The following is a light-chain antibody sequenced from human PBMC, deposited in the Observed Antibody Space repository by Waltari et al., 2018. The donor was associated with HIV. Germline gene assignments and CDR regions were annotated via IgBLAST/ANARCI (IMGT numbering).Light chain of an antibody. CDR2: DVS. CDR3: CSYVSEIVPCV. V-gene: IGLV2-23*02. Sequence: QTALTQPASVSGSPGQSLTLPCTGTRSDVGAYHLVSWYQQHPGKAPRLIIYDVSERPAGVSNRFTGSKSGNTASLTISGLQAEDEADYYCCSYVSEIVPCVFGGGTKLTVL. CDR1: RSDVGAYHL. J-gene: IGLJ3*02.